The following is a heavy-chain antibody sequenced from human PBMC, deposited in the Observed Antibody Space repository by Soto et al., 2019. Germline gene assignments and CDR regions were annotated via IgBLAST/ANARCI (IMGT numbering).Heavy chain of an antibody. J-gene: IGHJ4*02. Sequence: GGSLRLSCGASGFTFSNYWMSWVRQVPGKGLEWVANIKPDGNEKYYVDSVNGRFTVSRDNAENSLHLQMDSLRAEDTAVYFFAKTPSAVDYKKFAVFDNWGQGTLVTVSS. D-gene: IGHD3-16*01. CDR1: GFTFSNYW. V-gene: IGHV3-7*02. CDR2: IKPDGNEK. CDR3: AKTPSAVDYKKFAVFDN.